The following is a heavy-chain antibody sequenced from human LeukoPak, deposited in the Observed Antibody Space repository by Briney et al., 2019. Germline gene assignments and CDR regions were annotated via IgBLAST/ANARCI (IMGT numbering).Heavy chain of an antibody. CDR2: INHSGST. CDR1: GGSFSGYY. V-gene: IGHV4-34*01. Sequence: SSETLSLTCAVYGGSFSGYYWSWIRQPPGKGLEWIGEINHSGSTNYNPSLKSRVTISVDTSKKQFSLKLSSVTAADTAVYYCARRRYSYGPARLDYWGQGTLVTVSS. J-gene: IGHJ4*02. CDR3: ARRRYSYGPARLDY. D-gene: IGHD5-18*01.